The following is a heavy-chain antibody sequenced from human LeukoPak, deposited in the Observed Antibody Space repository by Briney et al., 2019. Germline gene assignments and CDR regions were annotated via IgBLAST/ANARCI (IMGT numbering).Heavy chain of an antibody. CDR1: GGSFRGYY. D-gene: IGHD2-2*01. CDR2: INHSGST. CDR3: ARGQGIVVVPAANWFDP. V-gene: IGHV4-34*01. J-gene: IGHJ5*02. Sequence: PSETLSLTCAVYGGSFRGYYRSWIRQPPGKGLEWIGEINHSGSTNYNPSLKSRVTISVDTSKNQFSLKLSSVTAADTAVYYCARGQGIVVVPAANWFDPWGQGTLVTVSS.